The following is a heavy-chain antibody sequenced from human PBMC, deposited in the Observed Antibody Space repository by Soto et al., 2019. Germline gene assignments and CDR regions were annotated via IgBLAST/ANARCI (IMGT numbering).Heavy chain of an antibody. D-gene: IGHD2-2*01. CDR3: ARDREYCSSTSCLV. Sequence: SETLSLTCTVSGGSISSGGYYWSWIRQHPGKGLEWIGYIYYSGSTYYNPSLKSRVTISVDTSKNQFSLKLSSVTAADTAVYYCARDREYCSSTSCLVWGKGTTVTVSS. CDR1: GGSISSGGYY. CDR2: IYYSGST. V-gene: IGHV4-31*03. J-gene: IGHJ6*04.